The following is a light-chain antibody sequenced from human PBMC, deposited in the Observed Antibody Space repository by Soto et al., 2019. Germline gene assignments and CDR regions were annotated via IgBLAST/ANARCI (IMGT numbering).Light chain of an antibody. J-gene: IGKJ1*01. V-gene: IGKV1-5*03. CDR1: QTISSW. CDR2: KAS. CDR3: QHYNSYSEA. Sequence: DIQMTQSPSTLSGSVGDRVTITCRASQTISSWLAWYQQKPGKAPKLLIYKASTLKSGGPSRFSGSGSGTEFTLTISSLQPDDFATYDCQHYNSYSEAFGQGTKVELK.